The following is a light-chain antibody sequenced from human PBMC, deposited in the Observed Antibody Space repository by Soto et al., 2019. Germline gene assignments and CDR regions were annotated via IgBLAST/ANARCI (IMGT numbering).Light chain of an antibody. CDR1: QDISKY. J-gene: IGKJ3*01. V-gene: IGKV1-33*01. Sequence: DIQMTQSPSSLSASVGDRVTITCQASQDISKYLNWYQQKPGKAPKLLIYDASNLETGVPSRFSGSGSGTDFTCTISSMQPEEIATYYCQQYDNLPFTFGPGTKVDIK. CDR3: QQYDNLPFT. CDR2: DAS.